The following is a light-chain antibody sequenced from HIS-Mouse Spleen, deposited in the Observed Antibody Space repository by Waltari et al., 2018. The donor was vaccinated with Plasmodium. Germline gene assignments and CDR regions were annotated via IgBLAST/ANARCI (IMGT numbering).Light chain of an antibody. Sequence: SYELTQPPSASVSPGQTARNTCSGDAMPQQLSYWYQQKPGQAPVLVRYKDSERPSGIPERFSGSSSGTTVTLTISGVQAEDEADYYCQSADSSGTPNWVFGGGTKLTVL. CDR1: AMPQQL. V-gene: IGLV3-25*03. CDR3: QSADSSGTPNWV. CDR2: KDS. J-gene: IGLJ3*02.